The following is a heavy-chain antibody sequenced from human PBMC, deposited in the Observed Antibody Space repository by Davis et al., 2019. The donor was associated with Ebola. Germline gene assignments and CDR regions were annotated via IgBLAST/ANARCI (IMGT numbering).Heavy chain of an antibody. D-gene: IGHD5-18*01. CDR1: GGSISSYY. CDR2: INHSGST. J-gene: IGHJ4*02. CDR3: ASFRYSYGRYYFDY. V-gene: IGHV4-34*01. Sequence: SETLSLTCTVSGGSISSYYWSWIRQPPGKRLEWIGEINHSGSTNYNPSLKSRVTISVDTSKNQFSLKLSSVTAADTAVYYCASFRYSYGRYYFDYWGQGTLVTVSS.